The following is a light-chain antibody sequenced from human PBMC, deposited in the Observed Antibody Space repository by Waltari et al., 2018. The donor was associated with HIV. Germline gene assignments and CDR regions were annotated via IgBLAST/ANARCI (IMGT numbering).Light chain of an antibody. Sequence: DIQMTHSPSSLSASVGDGVTITCRARQSISSYLNWYQQKPGKAPKLLIYAASSLQSGVPSRFSGSGSVTDFTLTISSLQPEDFATYYCQQSYSSPWTFGQGTKVEIK. J-gene: IGKJ1*01. CDR1: QSISSY. V-gene: IGKV1-39*01. CDR2: AAS. CDR3: QQSYSSPWT.